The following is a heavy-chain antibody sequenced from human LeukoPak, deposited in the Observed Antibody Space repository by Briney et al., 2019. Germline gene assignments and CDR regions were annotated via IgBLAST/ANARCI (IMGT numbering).Heavy chain of an antibody. CDR1: GYNFNDHF. D-gene: IGHD1-1*01. V-gene: IGHV1-2*02. CDR3: ARATPPYGTGTHNWFDP. Sequence: GASVKVYCKASGYNFNDHFIHWVRQAPGRGLDGMAWVHANSGDFNSAQKFQSRLTLTRDTSITTAYLELTRLKSDDPAVYYCARATPPYGTGTHNWFDPWGQGTLVTVSS. J-gene: IGHJ5*02. CDR2: VHANSGDF.